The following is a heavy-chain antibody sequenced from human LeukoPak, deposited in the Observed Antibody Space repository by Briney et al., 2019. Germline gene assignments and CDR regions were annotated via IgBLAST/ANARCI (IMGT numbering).Heavy chain of an antibody. CDR3: ARVRLPDTAMAAYYYYMDV. V-gene: IGHV1-69*06. Sequence: ASVKVSCKASGYTFTSYAISWVRQAPGQGLEWMGGIIPIFGTANYAQKFQGRVTITADKSTSTAYMELSSLRSEDTAVYYCARVRLPDTAMAAYYYYMDVWGKGTTVTVSS. D-gene: IGHD5-18*01. CDR2: IIPIFGTA. CDR1: GYTFTSYA. J-gene: IGHJ6*03.